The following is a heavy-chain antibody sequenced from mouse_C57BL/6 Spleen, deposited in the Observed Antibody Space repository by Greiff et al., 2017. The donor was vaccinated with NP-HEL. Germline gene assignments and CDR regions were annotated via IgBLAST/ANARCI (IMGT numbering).Heavy chain of an antibody. J-gene: IGHJ3*01. CDR1: GYAFSSSW. D-gene: IGHD2-4*01. V-gene: IGHV1-82*01. CDR2: IYPGDGDT. CDR3: ARRDDYDFAY. Sequence: VQLQQSGPELVKPGASVKISCKASGYAFSSSWMNWVKQRPGKGLEWIGRIYPGDGDTNYNGKFKGKATLTADKSSSTAYMQLSSLTSEDSAVYFCARRDDYDFAYWGQGTLVTVSA.